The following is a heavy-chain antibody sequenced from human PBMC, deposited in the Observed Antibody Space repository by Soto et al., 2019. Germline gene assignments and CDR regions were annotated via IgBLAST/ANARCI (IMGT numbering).Heavy chain of an antibody. J-gene: IGHJ4*02. D-gene: IGHD2-2*01. V-gene: IGHV3-21*01. CDR2: VSTRHYT. Sequence: GGSLRLACAGSGVYFNNYGSNWFRQAPGKGLEWVWSVSTRHYTYYSDSVTGRFTISRDNAKNSVSLQMNSLRPEDTAVYYCAREDSIIIPAVSEFWAQGT. CDR3: AREDSIIIPAVSEF. CDR1: GVYFNNYG.